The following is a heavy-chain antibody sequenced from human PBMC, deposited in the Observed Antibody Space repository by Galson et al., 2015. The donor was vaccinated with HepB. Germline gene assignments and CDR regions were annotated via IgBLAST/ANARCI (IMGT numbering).Heavy chain of an antibody. CDR2: INPNSGGT. CDR1: GYTFTGYY. D-gene: IGHD3-3*01. CDR3: ARDTVTGDTIFGVPPPPVADP. Sequence: SVKVSCKPSGYTFTGYYMHWVRQAPGQGLEWMGWINPNSGGTNYAQKFQGRVTMTRDTSISTAYMELSRLRSDDTAVYYCARDTVTGDTIFGVPPPPVADPWGQGTLVTVSS. V-gene: IGHV1-2*02. J-gene: IGHJ5*02.